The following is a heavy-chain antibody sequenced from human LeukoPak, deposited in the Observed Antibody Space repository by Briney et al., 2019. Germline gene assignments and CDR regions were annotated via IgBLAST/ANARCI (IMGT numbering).Heavy chain of an antibody. Sequence: ASVKVSCKASGYTFTGYYMHWVRQAPGQGLEWMGWMNPNSGNTGYAQKFQGRVTMTRNTSISTAYMELSSLRSEDTAVYYCARGREMATSIYWGQGTLVTVSS. CDR1: GYTFTGYY. D-gene: IGHD5-24*01. J-gene: IGHJ4*02. V-gene: IGHV1-8*02. CDR2: MNPNSGNT. CDR3: ARGREMATSIY.